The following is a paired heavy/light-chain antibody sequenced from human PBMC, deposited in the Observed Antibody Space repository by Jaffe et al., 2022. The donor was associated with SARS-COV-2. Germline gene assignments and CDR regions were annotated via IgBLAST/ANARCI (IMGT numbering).Heavy chain of an antibody. CDR2: ISWDGRTT. Sequence: EVHLVESGGVVVQPGGSLRLSCAASGFTFDDYTMQWVRQVPGKGLEWVSLISWDGRTTYYADSVKGRFTISRDNSKNSLFLQMSSLRTEDTALYYCAKDLRRGSDSSGYFYGIDYWGQGTLVTVSS. CDR1: GFTFDDYT. CDR3: AKDLRRGSDSSGYFYGIDY. V-gene: IGHV3-43*01. D-gene: IGHD3-22*01. J-gene: IGHJ4*02.
Light chain of an antibody. V-gene: IGKV1-39*01. CDR1: QSISNY. CDR2: AAS. Sequence: DIQMTQSPSSLSASVGDRVTMTCRASQSISNYLNWYQQKSGKAPNLLIYAASSLQSGVPSRFSGSGSGTDFTLTISSLQPEDFATYYCQQSYSAPITFGQGTRLEIK. J-gene: IGKJ5*01. CDR3: QQSYSAPIT.